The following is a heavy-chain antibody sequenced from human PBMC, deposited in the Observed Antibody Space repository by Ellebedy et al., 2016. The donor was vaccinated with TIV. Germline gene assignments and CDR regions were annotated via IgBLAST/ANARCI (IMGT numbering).Heavy chain of an antibody. CDR1: GFTLSDHY. Sequence: PGGSLRLSCVASGFTLSDHYMEWVRQAPGKGLEWVGGSRHEAQSYTTEYAASVRGRFTISRDESKKSVYIQMNSLKTEDTAMYYCARDFQYGTYWYFDLWGRGTLVTVSS. CDR2: SRHEAQSYTT. V-gene: IGHV3-72*01. J-gene: IGHJ2*01. CDR3: ARDFQYGTYWYFDL. D-gene: IGHD2-2*01.